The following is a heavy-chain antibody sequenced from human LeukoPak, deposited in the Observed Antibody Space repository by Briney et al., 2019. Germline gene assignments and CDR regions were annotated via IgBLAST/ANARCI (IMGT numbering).Heavy chain of an antibody. CDR1: GGSISSGDYY. V-gene: IGHV4-30-4*01. CDR3: ARDRLIAAAGTLAGMDV. Sequence: PSETLSLTCTVSGGSISSGDYYWSWLRQPPGRGLEWIGYIYYSGSTYYNPSLKSRVTISVDTSKNQFSLKLSSVTAADTAVYYCARDRLIAAAGTLAGMDVWGKGTTVTVSS. J-gene: IGHJ6*04. CDR2: IYYSGST. D-gene: IGHD6-13*01.